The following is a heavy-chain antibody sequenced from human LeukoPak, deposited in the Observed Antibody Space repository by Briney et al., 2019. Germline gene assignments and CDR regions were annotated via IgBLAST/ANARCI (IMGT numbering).Heavy chain of an antibody. CDR3: ARAEKAVTGTLDS. J-gene: IGHJ4*02. V-gene: IGHV4-59*01. CDR2: MYNRGST. CDR1: GDSISNYY. D-gene: IGHD6-19*01. Sequence: SETLSLTCTVSGDSISNYYWSWIQQSPGKELEWIGYMYNRGSTIYNPSLKSRVTISTDTSKNQFSLRLTSVTAADTAVYYCARAEKAVTGTLDSWGQGTLITVSS.